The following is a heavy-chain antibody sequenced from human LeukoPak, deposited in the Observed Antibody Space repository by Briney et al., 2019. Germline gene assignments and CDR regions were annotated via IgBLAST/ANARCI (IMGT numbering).Heavy chain of an antibody. CDR3: AVLSYDSSGYYYPFDY. D-gene: IGHD3-22*01. J-gene: IGHJ4*02. CDR2: MNTNTGNP. V-gene: IGHV7-4-1*02. CDR1: GYTFTNYA. Sequence: ASVKVSCKASGYTFTNYAMNWVRQAPRQGLEWMGWMNTNTGNPTYAQGFTGRFVFSLDTSVSTAYLQISSLKTEDTAVYYCAVLSYDSSGYYYPFDYWGQGTLVTVSS.